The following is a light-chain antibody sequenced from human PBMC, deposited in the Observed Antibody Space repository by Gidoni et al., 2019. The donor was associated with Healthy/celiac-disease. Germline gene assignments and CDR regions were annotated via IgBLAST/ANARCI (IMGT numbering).Light chain of an antibody. CDR3: SSYTSSSTQVV. J-gene: IGLJ2*01. Sequence: QSALTQPASVSGSPGPSITISCTGTSSDVGGYNYFPCYQQHPGKAPKLMIYDVSNRPSGGSNRFSGSKSGNTASLTISGLQAEDEADYYCSSYTSSSTQVVFGGGTKLTVL. CDR1: SSDVGGYNY. V-gene: IGLV2-14*03. CDR2: DVS.